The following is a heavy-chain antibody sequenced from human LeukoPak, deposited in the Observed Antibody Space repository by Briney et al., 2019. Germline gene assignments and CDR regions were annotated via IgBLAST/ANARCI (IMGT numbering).Heavy chain of an antibody. Sequence: GGSLRPSCAASGFTFSSYSMNWVRQAPGKGLEWVSSISSSSSYIYYADSVKGRFTISRDNAKNSLYLQMNSLRAEDTAVYYCARDCYYYDSSGYCYWGQGTLVTVSS. CDR1: GFTFSSYS. J-gene: IGHJ4*02. CDR2: ISSSSSYI. D-gene: IGHD3-22*01. CDR3: ARDCYYYDSSGYCY. V-gene: IGHV3-21*01.